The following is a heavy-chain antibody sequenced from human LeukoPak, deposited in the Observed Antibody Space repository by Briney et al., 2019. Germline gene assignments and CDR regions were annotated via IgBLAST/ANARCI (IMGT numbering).Heavy chain of an antibody. J-gene: IGHJ4*02. V-gene: IGHV1-46*01. CDR3: AREEQYYFDH. CDR2: INPSSGST. D-gene: IGHD1/OR15-1a*01. CDR1: GYSYINYY. Sequence: GASVKVSCKTSGYSYINYYIHWVRQAPGQGLEWMGKINPSSGSTNYAQRFQARVTMTRDMSTSTDYMEVSSLRSDDTAVYYCAREEQYYFDHWGQGTLVTVSS.